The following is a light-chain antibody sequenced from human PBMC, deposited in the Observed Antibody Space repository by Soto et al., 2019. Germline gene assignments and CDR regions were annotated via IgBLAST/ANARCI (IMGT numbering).Light chain of an antibody. Sequence: EIVLTQSPGTLSLSPGERATLSCRASQSVRSSFFAWYQQKPGQAPRLLIYDVSVRATGIPDRFSGSGSGTDFTPTINRLEPEDFAVYYCQQYENSVMYTFGQGTKLEIK. J-gene: IGKJ2*01. V-gene: IGKV3-20*01. CDR1: QSVRSSF. CDR3: QQYENSVMYT. CDR2: DVS.